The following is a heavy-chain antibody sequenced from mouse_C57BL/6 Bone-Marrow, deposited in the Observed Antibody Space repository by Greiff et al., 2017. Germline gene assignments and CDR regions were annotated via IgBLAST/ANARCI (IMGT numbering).Heavy chain of an antibody. CDR3: ARPTGDAMDY. Sequence: QVQLQQSGAELVKPGASVKMSCRASGYTFTSYWITWVKQRPGQGLEWIGDIYPGSGSTNYNEKFKSKATLTVDTSSSTAYMQLSSLTSEDSAVYYCARPTGDAMDYWGQGTSVTVSA. CDR1: GYTFTSYW. D-gene: IGHD1-1*01. V-gene: IGHV1-55*01. CDR2: IYPGSGST. J-gene: IGHJ4*01.